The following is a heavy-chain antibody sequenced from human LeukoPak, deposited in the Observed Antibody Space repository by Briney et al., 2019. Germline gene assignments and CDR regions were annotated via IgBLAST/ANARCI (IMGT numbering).Heavy chain of an antibody. D-gene: IGHD3-22*01. Sequence: ASVKVSCKASGGTFSSYAISWVRQAPGQGLEWMGRIIPILGIANYAQKFQGRVTITADKSTSTAYMELSSLRSEDTAVYYCARVGDSSGPFDYWGQGTLVTVSS. J-gene: IGHJ4*02. CDR2: IIPILGIA. CDR1: GGTFSSYA. CDR3: ARVGDSSGPFDY. V-gene: IGHV1-69*04.